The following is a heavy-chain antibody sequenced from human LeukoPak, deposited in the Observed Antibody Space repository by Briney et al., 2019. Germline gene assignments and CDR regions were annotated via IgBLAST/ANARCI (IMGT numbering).Heavy chain of an antibody. CDR3: AREGGRAAAGRFDY. D-gene: IGHD6-13*01. J-gene: IGHJ4*02. CDR1: GINFRTSG. Sequence: GGSLRLSCAASGINFRTSGMHWVRQAPGKGLEWVTFIQNDGSDKSYAASVKGRFTISRDNSKNTVYLHMNSLRADDTALYYCAREGGRAAAGRFDYWGQGTLVTVSS. CDR2: IQNDGSDK. V-gene: IGHV3-30*02.